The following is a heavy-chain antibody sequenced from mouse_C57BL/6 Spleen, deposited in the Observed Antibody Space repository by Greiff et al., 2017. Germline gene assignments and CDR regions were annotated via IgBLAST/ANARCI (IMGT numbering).Heavy chain of an antibody. CDR1: GSTFTSYW. V-gene: IGHV1-72*01. CDR2: IDPNSGGT. CDR3: ASLYYDYSFLAMDY. D-gene: IGHD2-4*01. Sequence: QVQLQQPGAELVKPGASVKLSCKASGSTFTSYWMHWVKQRPGRGLEWIGRIDPNSGGTKYNEKFKSKATLTVDKPSSTAYMQLSSLTSEDSAVYYCASLYYDYSFLAMDYWGQGTSVTVSS. J-gene: IGHJ4*01.